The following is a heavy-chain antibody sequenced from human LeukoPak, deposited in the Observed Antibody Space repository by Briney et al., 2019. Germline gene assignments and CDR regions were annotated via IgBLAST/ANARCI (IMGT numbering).Heavy chain of an antibody. CDR1: GFTFSGSA. V-gene: IGHV3-73*01. Sequence: AGGSLRLSCAASGFTFSGSAMHWVRQASGKGLEWVGRIRSKANSYATAYAASVKGRFTISRDDSKNTAYLQMNSLKTEDTAVYYCTRHNYDFWSGYPPFDYWGQGTLVTVYS. J-gene: IGHJ4*02. CDR3: TRHNYDFWSGYPPFDY. D-gene: IGHD3-3*01. CDR2: IRSKANSYAT.